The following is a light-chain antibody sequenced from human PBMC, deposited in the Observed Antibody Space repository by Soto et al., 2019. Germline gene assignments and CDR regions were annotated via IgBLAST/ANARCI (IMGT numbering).Light chain of an antibody. J-gene: IGKJ5*01. V-gene: IGKV1-9*01. CDR3: QQLLSYPIT. CDR2: AAS. Sequence: DIQLTQSPSFLYASVGDRVTITCRASQGISSYLAWYQQKPGKAPKLLIYAASTLQSGVPLRFSGSGSGTSFTLTISSLQPEDFATYYCQQLLSYPITFGQGTLLEVK. CDR1: QGISSY.